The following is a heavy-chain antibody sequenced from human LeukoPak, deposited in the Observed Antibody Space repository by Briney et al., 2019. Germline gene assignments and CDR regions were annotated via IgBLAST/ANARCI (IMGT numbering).Heavy chain of an antibody. CDR2: ISGSGGST. D-gene: IGHD2-2*01. J-gene: IGHJ4*02. CDR1: GFTFSSYA. Sequence: GGSLRLSCAASGFTFSSYAMSWVRQAPGKGLEWVSAISGSGGSTYYADSVKGRFTISRDNYKNTLYLKMNSLRAEDTAVYYCANLSSTSCYVDYWGQGTLVTVSS. V-gene: IGHV3-23*01. CDR3: ANLSSTSCYVDY.